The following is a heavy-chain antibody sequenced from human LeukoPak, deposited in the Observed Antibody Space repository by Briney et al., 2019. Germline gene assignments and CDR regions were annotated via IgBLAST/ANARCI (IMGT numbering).Heavy chain of an antibody. Sequence: GGSLRLSCAASGFTFSSYSMNWVRQAPGKGLEWVSYISSSSSYIYYADSVKGRFTISRDNAKNSLYLQMNSLRAEDTAVYYCARDAPYNWNDEGAYYFDYWGQGTLVTVSS. CDR2: ISSSSSYI. CDR3: ARDAPYNWNDEGAYYFDY. D-gene: IGHD1-20*01. V-gene: IGHV3-21*01. CDR1: GFTFSSYS. J-gene: IGHJ4*02.